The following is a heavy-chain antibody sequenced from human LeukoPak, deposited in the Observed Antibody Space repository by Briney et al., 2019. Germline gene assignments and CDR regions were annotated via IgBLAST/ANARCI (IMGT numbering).Heavy chain of an antibody. Sequence: ASVKVSCKASEYTFNSYYMHWVRQAPGQGLEWMGIINSSGGSTSYAQKFQGRVTMTRDTSTSTVYMELSSLRSEDTAVYYCARDTGGPDVGGPWLLSINWFDPWGQGTLVTVSS. CDR3: ARDTGGPDVGGPWLLSINWFDP. D-gene: IGHD3-3*01. CDR1: EYTFNSYY. J-gene: IGHJ5*02. CDR2: INSSGGST. V-gene: IGHV1-46*02.